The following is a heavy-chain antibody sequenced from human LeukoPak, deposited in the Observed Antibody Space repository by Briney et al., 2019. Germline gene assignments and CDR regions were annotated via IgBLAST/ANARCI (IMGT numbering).Heavy chain of an antibody. J-gene: IGHJ4*02. V-gene: IGHV3-7*01. CDR1: GFTFDSNS. D-gene: IGHD7-27*01. CDR3: AKNWGSLDY. CDR2: IKQDGSEK. Sequence: GGSLRLSCAASGFTFDSNSMSWVRQAPGKGLEWVANIKQDGSEKYYVDSVKGRFTISRDNAKSSLYLQMNSLRAEDTAVYYCAKNWGSLDYWGPGTLVTVSS.